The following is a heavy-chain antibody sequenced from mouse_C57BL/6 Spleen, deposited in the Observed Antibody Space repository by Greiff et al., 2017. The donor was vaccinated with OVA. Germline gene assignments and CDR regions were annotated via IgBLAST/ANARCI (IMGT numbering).Heavy chain of an antibody. J-gene: IGHJ3*01. D-gene: IGHD2-5*01. Sequence: EVQLQESGGGLVQPGGSLSLSCAASGFTFTDYYMSWVRQPPGKALEWLGFIRNKANGYTTESSASVKGRFTISRDNSQNILYLQMNALRAEDSATYYCARYRGSNPGWFAYWGQGTLVTVSA. CDR2: IRNKANGYTT. CDR3: ARYRGSNPGWFAY. V-gene: IGHV7-3*01. CDR1: GFTFTDYY.